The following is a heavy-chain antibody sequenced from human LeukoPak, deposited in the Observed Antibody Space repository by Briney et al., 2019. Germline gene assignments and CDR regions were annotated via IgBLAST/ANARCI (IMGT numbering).Heavy chain of an antibody. CDR2: INPNSGGT. CDR3: ARPRGCSSSWYYFDY. J-gene: IGHJ4*02. CDR1: GYTFTGYY. D-gene: IGHD6-13*01. V-gene: IGHV1-2*02. Sequence: GASVKLSCKASGYTFTGYYMHWVRQAPGQGLEWMGWINPNSGGTNYAQKFQGRVTMTRDTSISTAYMELSRLRSDDTAVYYCARPRGCSSSWYYFDYWGQGTLVTVSS.